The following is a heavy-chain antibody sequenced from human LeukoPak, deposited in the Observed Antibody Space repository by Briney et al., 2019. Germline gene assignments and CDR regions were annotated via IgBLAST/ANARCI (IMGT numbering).Heavy chain of an antibody. D-gene: IGHD4-17*01. Sequence: GGSLRLSCAASGFTFSSYAMSWVHQAPGKGLEWVSAISGRGGSTYYADSVKGRFTISRDNSKNTLYLQMNSLRAEDTAVYYCARTSLRCKTGHLCYFDYWGQGTLVTVSS. J-gene: IGHJ4*02. CDR2: ISGRGGST. V-gene: IGHV3-23*01. CDR1: GFTFSSYA. CDR3: ARTSLRCKTGHLCYFDY.